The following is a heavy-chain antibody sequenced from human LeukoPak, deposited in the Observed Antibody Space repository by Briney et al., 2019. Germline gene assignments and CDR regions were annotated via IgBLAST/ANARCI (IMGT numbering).Heavy chain of an antibody. CDR2: IKQDGSEK. J-gene: IGHJ4*02. CDR3: AREGVYCSSTSCYGILDYFDY. V-gene: IGHV3-7*03. CDR1: GFTFSSYW. Sequence: GGSLRLSCAASGFTFSSYWMSWVRQAPGKGLEWVANIKQDGSEKYYVDSVKGRFTISRDNAKNSLYLQMNSLRAEDMAVYYCAREGVYCSSTSCYGILDYFDYWGQGTLVTVSS. D-gene: IGHD2-2*01.